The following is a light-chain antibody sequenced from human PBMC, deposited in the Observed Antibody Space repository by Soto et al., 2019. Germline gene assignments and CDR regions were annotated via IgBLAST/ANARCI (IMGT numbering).Light chain of an antibody. CDR2: GAS. J-gene: IGKJ1*01. CDR3: QQYDNWPRT. V-gene: IGKV3-15*01. CDR1: QSIRKT. Sequence: EIVMTQSPATLSVSPGERATLSCRASQSIRKTLAWYQQKRGQSPRIIMYGASVRSPDTPARFSGSGSGTEFTLTISSLQSEDFAVYFCQQYDNWPRTFGQGTKVDIK.